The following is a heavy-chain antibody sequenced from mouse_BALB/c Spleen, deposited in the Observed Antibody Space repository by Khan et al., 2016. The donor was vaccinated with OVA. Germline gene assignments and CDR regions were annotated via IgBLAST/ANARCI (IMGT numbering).Heavy chain of an antibody. V-gene: IGHV1-77*01. CDR1: GYTFTDYY. CDR2: ISPGSGDT. CDR3: ARRNYFGYTFAY. J-gene: IGHJ3*01. D-gene: IGHD1-2*01. Sequence: QVQLQQPGAELARPGASVKLSCKASGYTFTDYYINWVKQRTGQGLEWIGEISPGSGDTYYNERFKGKATLTADKFSSTAYMQLSSLTSEASADYYCARRNYFGYTFAYWGQGTLVTVSA.